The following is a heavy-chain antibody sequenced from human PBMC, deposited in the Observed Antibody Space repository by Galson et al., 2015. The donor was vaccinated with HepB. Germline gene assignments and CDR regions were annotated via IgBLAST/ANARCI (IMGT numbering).Heavy chain of an antibody. CDR3: ATYLGSTGFDF. Sequence: SVKVSCKVSGYNLIELSIPWVRQAPGKGLEWMGNLVPENGDTLLAQKFEGRVRMTEDTSSETTYMELSSLRSEDTGVYFCATYLGSTGFDFWGQGTMVTVSS. V-gene: IGHV1-24*01. CDR2: LVPENGDT. D-gene: IGHD3-9*01. J-gene: IGHJ3*01. CDR1: GYNLIELS.